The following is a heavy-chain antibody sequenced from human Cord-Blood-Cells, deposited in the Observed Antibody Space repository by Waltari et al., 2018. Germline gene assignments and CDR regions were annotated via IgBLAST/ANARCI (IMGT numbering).Heavy chain of an antibody. V-gene: IGHV4-59*08. J-gene: IGHJ4*02. CDR2: IYYSGST. D-gene: IGHD3-22*01. CDR1: GGSISSYY. Sequence: QVQLQESGPGLVKPSETLSLTCTVSGGSISSYYWSWIRPPPGKGLEWIGYIYYSGSTNYNPSLKIRVTISVDTSKNQFSLKLSSVTAADTAVYYCARLGWNTYDSSGYYYFDYWGQGTLVTVSS. CDR3: ARLGWNTYDSSGYYYFDY.